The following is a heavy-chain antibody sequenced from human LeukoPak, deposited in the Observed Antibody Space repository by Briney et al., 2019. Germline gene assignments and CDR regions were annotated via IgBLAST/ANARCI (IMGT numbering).Heavy chain of an antibody. CDR3: ARAHRDSSGSRYFDY. V-gene: IGHV1-46*01. Sequence: ASLKVSCKASGYTFIDYFMHWVRQTPGQGLEWMGIINPSGGGTSDAQKFQGRVTMTRDTSMSTVYMELSSLGSEDTAVYYCARAHRDSSGSRYFDYWGQGTLVTISS. CDR1: GYTFIDYF. CDR2: INPSGGGT. J-gene: IGHJ4*02. D-gene: IGHD3-22*01.